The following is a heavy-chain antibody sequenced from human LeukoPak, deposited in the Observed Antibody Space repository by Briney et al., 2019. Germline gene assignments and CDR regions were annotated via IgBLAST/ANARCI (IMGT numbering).Heavy chain of an antibody. CDR2: ISDSGGST. CDR3: AKDSGFWYFDL. V-gene: IGHV3-23*01. CDR1: GFTFSSYA. J-gene: IGHJ2*01. Sequence: PGRSLRLSCAASGFTFSSYATSWVRQAPGKGLEWVSAISDSGGSTYYADSVKGRFTISRDNSKNTLYLQVNSLRADDTAVYYCAKDSGFWYFDLWGRGTLVTVSS.